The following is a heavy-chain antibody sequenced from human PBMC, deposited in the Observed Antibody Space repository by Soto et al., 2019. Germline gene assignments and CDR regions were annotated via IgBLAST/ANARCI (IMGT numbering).Heavy chain of an antibody. J-gene: IGHJ4*02. CDR2: IIPIFGTA. Sequence: QVQLVQSGAEVKMPGSSVKVSCKTSGGTFSSYAISWVRQAPGQGLEWMGGIIPIFGTANYAQKFQGRVTITADESTSTAHMELSSVRSEDPAVYYCARGSTVTTPFDDWGQGTLVSVSS. CDR1: GGTFSSYA. CDR3: ARGSTVTTPFDD. D-gene: IGHD4-17*01. V-gene: IGHV1-69*01.